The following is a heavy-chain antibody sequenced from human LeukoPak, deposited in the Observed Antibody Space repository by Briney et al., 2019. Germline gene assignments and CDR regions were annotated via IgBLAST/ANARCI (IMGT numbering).Heavy chain of an antibody. D-gene: IGHD1-26*01. CDR3: TELVGATRGIVN. V-gene: IGHV3-15*01. CDR1: GFTFSNAW. Sequence: GGSLRLSCAASGFTFSNAWMTWVRQAPGKGLEWVGRIKSKTNGGTTDYAAPVKGRFTISRDDSKNTLYLQMNSLKTEDTAMYYCTELVGATRGIVNWGQGTLVTVSS. CDR2: IKSKTNGGTT. J-gene: IGHJ4*02.